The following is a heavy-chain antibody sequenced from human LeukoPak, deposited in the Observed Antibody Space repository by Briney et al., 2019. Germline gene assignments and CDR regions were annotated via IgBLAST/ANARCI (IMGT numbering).Heavy chain of an antibody. Sequence: ASVKVSCKASGYTFTSYGISWVRQAPGQGLEWMGWISAYNGNTNYAQKLQGRVTMTTDTSTSTAYMELRSLRSDDTAVYYCARSGNIAAPLSQYYYYYYMDVWGKGTTVTVSS. J-gene: IGHJ6*03. V-gene: IGHV1-18*01. CDR1: GYTFTSYG. CDR2: ISAYNGNT. D-gene: IGHD6-6*01. CDR3: ARSGNIAAPLSQYYYYYYMDV.